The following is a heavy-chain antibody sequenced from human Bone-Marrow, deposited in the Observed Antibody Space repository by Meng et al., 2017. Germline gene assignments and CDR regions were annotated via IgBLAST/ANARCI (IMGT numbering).Heavy chain of an antibody. V-gene: IGHV4-34*01. Sequence: QVQLHEWGAGLLKPSETLSLTCDVSGGSFGDYYAWVRQPPGKGLEWIGEIGHSGRTVYSPALKSRVTVSLDTSKDTEQFFLQMKYVTAADTAVYYCTRGQDYIWGPEWGQGTLVTVFS. D-gene: IGHD3-16*01. CDR2: IGHSGRT. CDR3: TRGQDYIWGPE. J-gene: IGHJ1*01. CDR1: GGSFGDYY.